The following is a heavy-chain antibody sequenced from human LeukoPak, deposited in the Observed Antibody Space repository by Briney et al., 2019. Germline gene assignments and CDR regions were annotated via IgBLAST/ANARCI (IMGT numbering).Heavy chain of an antibody. CDR2: IIPILGIA. CDR1: GGTFSSYA. V-gene: IGHV1-69*04. D-gene: IGHD2-15*01. J-gene: IGHJ3*02. CDR3: AREIIPEIVVVVAATAAFDI. Sequence: SVKVSCKASGGTFSSYAISWVRQAPGQGLEWMGRIIPILGIANYAQKFQGRVTITADKSTSTAYMELSSLRSEDTAVYYCAREIIPEIVVVVAATAAFDIWGQGTMVTVSS.